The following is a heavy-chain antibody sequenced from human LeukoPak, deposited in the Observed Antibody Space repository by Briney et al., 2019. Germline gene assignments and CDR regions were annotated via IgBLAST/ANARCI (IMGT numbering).Heavy chain of an antibody. Sequence: ASVKVSCKASGYTFTSYYMHWVRQAPGQGLEWMGIINPSGGSTSYAQKFQGRVTVTRDTSTSTAYMELSSLRSEDTAVYYCARDVGYYDSSSYYKPYYYYYYMDVWGKGTTVTVSS. J-gene: IGHJ6*03. CDR1: GYTFTSYY. CDR3: ARDVGYYDSSSYYKPYYYYYYMDV. V-gene: IGHV1-46*03. CDR2: INPSGGST. D-gene: IGHD3-22*01.